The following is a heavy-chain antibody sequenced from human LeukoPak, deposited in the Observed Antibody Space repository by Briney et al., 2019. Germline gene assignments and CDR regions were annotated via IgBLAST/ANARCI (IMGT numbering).Heavy chain of an antibody. D-gene: IGHD2-2*01. V-gene: IGHV4-59*01. CDR3: AREYCSSTNCYFDY. Sequence: SGSVDYNPSLTSRVTISVGTSNNQFSLKLSSVTAADSALYYCAREYCSSTNCYFDYWGQGTLVTVSS. J-gene: IGHJ4*02. CDR2: SGSV.